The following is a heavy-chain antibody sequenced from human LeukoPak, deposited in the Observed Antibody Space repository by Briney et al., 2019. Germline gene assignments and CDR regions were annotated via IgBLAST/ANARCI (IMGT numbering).Heavy chain of an antibody. CDR3: ARHKVNYYGSSGYHFDY. J-gene: IGHJ4*02. Sequence: SETLSLTCTVSGGSISSSSYYWGRIRQPPGKGLEWIGSIYYRGSTYYNPSLKSRVTISVDTSKNQFSLKLSSVTAAATAVYYCARHKVNYYGSSGYHFDYWGQGTLVTVSS. D-gene: IGHD3-22*01. V-gene: IGHV4-39*01. CDR2: IYYRGST. CDR1: GGSISSSSYY.